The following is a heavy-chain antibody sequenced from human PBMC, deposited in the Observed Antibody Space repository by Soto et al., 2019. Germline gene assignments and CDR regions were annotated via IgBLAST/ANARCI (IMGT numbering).Heavy chain of an antibody. Sequence: GGSLRLSCAASGFTLSSYAMSWVRQAPGKGLEWVSAITASGNTDYVDSVKGRFTISRDSSKNTLYLQMNGLRAEDTAVYYCAKEEWELTRPRFDYWGQGTLVTVSS. V-gene: IGHV3-23*01. J-gene: IGHJ4*02. CDR3: AKEEWELTRPRFDY. CDR1: GFTLSSYA. CDR2: ITASGNT. D-gene: IGHD1-26*01.